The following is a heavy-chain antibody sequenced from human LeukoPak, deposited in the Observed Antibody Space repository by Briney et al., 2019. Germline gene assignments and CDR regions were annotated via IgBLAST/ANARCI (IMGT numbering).Heavy chain of an antibody. Sequence: PSETLSLTCTVSGGSISSYYWSWIRQPPGKGLEWIGYIYYSGSTNYNPSLKSRVTISVDTSKNQFSLKPSSVTAADTAVYYCARSMVQLERYWFDPWGQGTLVTVSS. V-gene: IGHV4-59*01. J-gene: IGHJ5*02. CDR1: GGSISSYY. CDR2: IYYSGST. D-gene: IGHD1-1*01. CDR3: ARSMVQLERYWFDP.